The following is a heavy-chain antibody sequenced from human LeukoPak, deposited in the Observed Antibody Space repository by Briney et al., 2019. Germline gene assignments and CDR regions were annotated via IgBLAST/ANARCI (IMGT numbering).Heavy chain of an antibody. CDR1: GGSFSGYY. V-gene: IGHV4-34*01. Sequence: SETLSLTCAVYGGSFSGYYWSWIRQPPGKGLEWIGEINHSGSTNYNPSLKSRVTISVDTSKNQFSLKLSSVTAADTAVYYCARGTSRRYSSSWLNWFDPWGQRTLVTVSS. J-gene: IGHJ5*02. CDR3: ARGTSRRYSSSWLNWFDP. D-gene: IGHD6-13*01. CDR2: INHSGST.